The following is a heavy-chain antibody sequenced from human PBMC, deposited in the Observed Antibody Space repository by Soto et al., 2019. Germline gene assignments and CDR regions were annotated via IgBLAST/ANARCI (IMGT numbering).Heavy chain of an antibody. CDR3: ARDFDY. CDR2: INAGNGNT. CDR1: GYTFTSYA. J-gene: IGHJ4*02. V-gene: IGHV1-3*01. Sequence: ASVKVSCKASGYTFTSYAMHWVRQAPGQRLEWMGWINAGNGNTKYYADSVKGRFTISRDNSKNTLYLQMNSLRAEDTAVYYCARDFDYWGQGTLVTVSS.